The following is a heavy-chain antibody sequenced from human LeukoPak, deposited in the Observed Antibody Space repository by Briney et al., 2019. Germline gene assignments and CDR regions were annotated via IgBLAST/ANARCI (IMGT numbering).Heavy chain of an antibody. CDR2: IYYSGSV. J-gene: IGHJ4*02. CDR3: ARRGGDSYGYDY. D-gene: IGHD5-18*01. V-gene: IGHV4-39*01. CDR1: GGSIRSASYY. Sequence: PSETLSLTCTVSGGSIRSASYYWGWIRQPPGKGLEWIGSIYYSGSVNYNLSLKSRVTISVDTSKNQLSLRLTSVTAADTAVYYCARRGGDSYGYDYWGQGTLVTVS.